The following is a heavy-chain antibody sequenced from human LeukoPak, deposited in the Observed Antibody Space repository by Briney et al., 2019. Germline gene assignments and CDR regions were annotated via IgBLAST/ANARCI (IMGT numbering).Heavy chain of an antibody. D-gene: IGHD3-22*01. CDR2: ITRGGNRI. CDR3: ARGDREYYYDSSGYHQHYYYYGMDV. V-gene: IGHV3-11*04. J-gene: IGHJ6*02. Sequence: PGGSLRLSCAASGFNLSDSYMSWIRQAPGKGLEWVSYITRGGNRIYYADSVTGRFTISRDNSKNTLYLQMNSLRAEDTAVYYCARGDREYYYDSSGYHQHYYYYGMDVWGQGTTVTVSS. CDR1: GFNLSDSY.